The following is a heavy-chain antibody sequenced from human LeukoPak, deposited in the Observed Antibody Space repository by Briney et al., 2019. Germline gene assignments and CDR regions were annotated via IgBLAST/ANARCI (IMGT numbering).Heavy chain of an antibody. Sequence: PGGSLRLSCAASGFSLSNYGMHWVLQAPGKGLEWVAALLYDGNTKHYADSVRGRFTISRDISKNTFYVQMNSLTAEHTAVYYCARDHRPEIQYYYMDVWGKGTTVAVSS. V-gene: IGHV3-33*01. CDR1: GFSLSNYG. D-gene: IGHD1-14*01. CDR2: LLYDGNTK. CDR3: ARDHRPEIQYYYMDV. J-gene: IGHJ6*03.